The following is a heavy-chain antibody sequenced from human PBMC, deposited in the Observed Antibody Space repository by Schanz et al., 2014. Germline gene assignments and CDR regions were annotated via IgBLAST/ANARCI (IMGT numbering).Heavy chain of an antibody. J-gene: IGHJ3*01. D-gene: IGHD5-12*01. CDR2: MYINSGST. V-gene: IGHV3-53*01. CDR1: GFTVNTNY. Sequence: EVQLVESGGGLIQPGGSLRLSCAVSGFTVNTNYMSWVRQAPGKGLEWISSMYINSGSTQYADSVKGRFIISRDSSKNPLFRQMTSLRAEDTAVYFCARDGGRDGYNLAFDVWGQGTLVTVSS. CDR3: ARDGGRDGYNLAFDV.